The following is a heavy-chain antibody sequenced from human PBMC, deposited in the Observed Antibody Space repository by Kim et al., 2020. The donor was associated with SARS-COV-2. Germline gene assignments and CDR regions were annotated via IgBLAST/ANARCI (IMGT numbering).Heavy chain of an antibody. V-gene: IGHV3-73*01. CDR1: GFTFSGSA. D-gene: IGHD1-1*01. J-gene: IGHJ3*02. CDR2: IRSKANSYST. Sequence: GGSLRLSCAASGFTFSGSAMHWVRQASGKGLEWVGRIRSKANSYSTAYAASVTGRFTISRDDSKNTQYLQINSQKTEDTAVYYCTRVTGTTFAFGDYFDIWGQGTMVTVSS. CDR3: TRVTGTTFAFGDYFDI.